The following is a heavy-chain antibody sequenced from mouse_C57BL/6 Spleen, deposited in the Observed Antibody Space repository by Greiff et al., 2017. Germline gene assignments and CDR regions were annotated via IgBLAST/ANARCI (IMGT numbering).Heavy chain of an antibody. V-gene: IGHV2-9*01. Sequence: VMLVESGPGLVAPSQSLSITCTVSGFSLTSYGVDWVRQPPGTGLEWLGVIWGGGSTNYNSALMSRLSISKDNSKSQVFLKMNSLQTDDTAMYYCAKRDSNGGPGWFAYWGQGTLVTVSA. CDR3: AKRDSNGGPGWFAY. D-gene: IGHD2-5*01. J-gene: IGHJ3*01. CDR1: GFSLTSYG. CDR2: IWGGGST.